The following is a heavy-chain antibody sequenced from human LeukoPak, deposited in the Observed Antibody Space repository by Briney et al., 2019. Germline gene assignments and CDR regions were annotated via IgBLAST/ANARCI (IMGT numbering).Heavy chain of an antibody. D-gene: IGHD3-16*01. J-gene: IGHJ4*02. Sequence: PGGSLRLSCAASGFNFSTYSLNWVRQAPGKGLEWVSSISSSCTYIYYADSVKGRFTISRDNAKNSLYLQMNSLRAEDTAVYYCARDLGDGAGASYFDYWGQGTLVTVSS. CDR2: ISSSCTYI. CDR3: ARDLGDGAGASYFDY. CDR1: GFNFSTYS. V-gene: IGHV3-21*01.